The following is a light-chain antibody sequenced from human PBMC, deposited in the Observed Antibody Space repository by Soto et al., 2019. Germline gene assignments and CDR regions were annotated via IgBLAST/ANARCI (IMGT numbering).Light chain of an antibody. J-gene: IGKJ4*01. Sequence: EIVLTQSPATLSLSPGERATLSCRASQSVRNDLVWYHQKPGRPPRVLIYSASTRATGIPARFSGSGSGTDFTLTISSLEPEDFAVYYCQQRTNWPPTFGGGTKVEMK. CDR3: QQRTNWPPT. CDR2: SAS. CDR1: QSVRND. V-gene: IGKV3-11*01.